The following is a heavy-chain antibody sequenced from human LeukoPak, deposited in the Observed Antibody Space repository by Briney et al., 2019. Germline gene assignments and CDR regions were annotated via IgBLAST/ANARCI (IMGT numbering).Heavy chain of an antibody. CDR1: GYSISSGYY. J-gene: IGHJ4*02. V-gene: IGHV4-38-2*01. Sequence: SETLSLTCAVSGYSISSGYYWGWIRQPPGKGLEWIGSFYHGVGTYYNPSLKSRVTMSADTSKNQFSLKLSSVTAADTAVYYCARHDSSGYTYFYYWGQGTLVTVSS. D-gene: IGHD3-22*01. CDR2: FYHGVGT. CDR3: ARHDSSGYTYFYY.